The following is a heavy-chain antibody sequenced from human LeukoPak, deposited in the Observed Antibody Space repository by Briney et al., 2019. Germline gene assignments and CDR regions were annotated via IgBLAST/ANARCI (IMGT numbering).Heavy chain of an antibody. Sequence: GGSLRLSCAASVFTFSNYWMSWVRQAPGKGLEWVANIKQDGSETYYVDSVKGRFTISRDNARNSVYLQMNSLRGEDTAVYYCARAVFDTILGVVIWGQGPQVTVSS. CDR1: VFTFSNYW. J-gene: IGHJ4*02. CDR2: IKQDGSET. V-gene: IGHV3-7*01. CDR3: ARAVFDTILGVVI. D-gene: IGHD3-3*01.